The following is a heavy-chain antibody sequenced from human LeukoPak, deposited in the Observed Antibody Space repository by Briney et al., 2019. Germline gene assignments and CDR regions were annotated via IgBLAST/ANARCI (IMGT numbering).Heavy chain of an antibody. D-gene: IGHD3-16*01. Sequence: GASVKVSCKTSGYTFVGQYMHWVRQAPGQGLEWMGWINPDSGGTDYPQKFRGRVTMTRDTSSNTLYMELNSLRSDDTAVYYCARLGGAQGYSCRTGSNHIFDHWGQGTLVTVSS. CDR1: GYTFVGQY. CDR3: ARLGGAQGYSCRTGSNHIFDH. V-gene: IGHV1-2*02. J-gene: IGHJ4*02. CDR2: INPDSGGT.